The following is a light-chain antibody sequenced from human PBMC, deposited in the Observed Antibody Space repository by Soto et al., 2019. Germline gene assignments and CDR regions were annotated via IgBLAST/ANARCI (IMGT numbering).Light chain of an antibody. CDR2: AAS. CDR3: PEYTTAPWA. V-gene: IGKV1-27*01. CDR1: QEINNY. Sequence: DFQITQTPSSLSASVGDRVIITCRASQEINNYLAWYQQSPGRAPNLLIYAASTLQSGVPSRFSGSGSGTDFTLTISSLQPEDVATYYCPEYTTAPWAFGQGTKVEIK. J-gene: IGKJ1*01.